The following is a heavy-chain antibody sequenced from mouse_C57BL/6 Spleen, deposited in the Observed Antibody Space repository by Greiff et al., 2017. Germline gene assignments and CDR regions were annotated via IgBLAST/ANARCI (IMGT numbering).Heavy chain of an antibody. Sequence: QVQLQQPGAELVKPGASVKLSCKASGYTFTSYWMQWVNQRPGQGLEWIGEIDPSDRYTNYNQKFKGKATLTVDTSSSTAYMQLSSLTSEDTAVYDCAIWDRPHVDYWGQGTSVTVS. D-gene: IGHD4-1*01. CDR2: IDPSDRYT. J-gene: IGHJ4*01. CDR3: AIWDRPHVDY. CDR1: GYTFTSYW. V-gene: IGHV1-50*01.